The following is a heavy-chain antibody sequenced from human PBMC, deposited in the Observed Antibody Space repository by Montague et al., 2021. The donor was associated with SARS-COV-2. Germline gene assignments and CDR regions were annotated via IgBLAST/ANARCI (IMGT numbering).Heavy chain of an antibody. CDR1: GDSISSGGYF. V-gene: IGHV4-39*07. CDR3: ARSRDWYLGN. J-gene: IGHJ4*02. Sequence: SETLSLTCTVSGDSISSGGYFWGWIRQPSGKGLEWIASIHIGGTSYLNPSPKSRVTISIDSSKNQFSLNVTSVTAADTAVYFCARSRDWYLGNWGQGTLATVSS. CDR2: IHIGGTS. D-gene: IGHD3-9*01.